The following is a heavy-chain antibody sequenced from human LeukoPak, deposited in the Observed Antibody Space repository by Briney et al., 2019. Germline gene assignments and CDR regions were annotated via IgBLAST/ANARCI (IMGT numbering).Heavy chain of an antibody. V-gene: IGHV3-7*01. CDR2: INQNGGVK. CDR3: ATSDDAAGTS. J-gene: IGHJ5*02. CDR1: GFRFSSFW. D-gene: IGHD6-25*01. Sequence: GGSLRLSCAASGFRFSSFWMSWVRQAPGKGLDWVANINQNGGVKHYVDSVKGRFTISRDNAKNSLYLQKTSLRADDTAVYYCATSDDAAGTSWGQGTLVTVSS.